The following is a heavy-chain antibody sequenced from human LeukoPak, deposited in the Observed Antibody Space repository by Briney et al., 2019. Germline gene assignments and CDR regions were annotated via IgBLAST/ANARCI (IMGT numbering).Heavy chain of an antibody. J-gene: IGHJ4*02. Sequence: SETLSLTCTVSGGSISSSSYYWSWIRQPPGKGLEWIGHVYYSGSTNYNPSLKSRVTISVDTSKNQFSLKVSSVTAADTAVYYCARAAQTIGYCRGTTCRYYYFDYWGQGTLVTVSS. CDR3: ARAAQTIGYCRGTTCRYYYFDY. V-gene: IGHV4-61*01. CDR1: GGSISSSSYY. D-gene: IGHD2-2*01. CDR2: VYYSGST.